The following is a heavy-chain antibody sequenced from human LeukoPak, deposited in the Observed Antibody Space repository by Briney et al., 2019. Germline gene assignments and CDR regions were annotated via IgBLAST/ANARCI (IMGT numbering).Heavy chain of an antibody. CDR2: IKLDGSEK. J-gene: IGHJ4*02. D-gene: IGHD2/OR15-2a*01. Sequence: PGGSLRLSCAASGFIFSNYWMSWLRQAPGKGLEWVASIKLDGSEKYHVDSVKGRFTISRGNAKNSLYLQMNSLRAEDTAVYYCARRGTSFDYWGQGTLVTVSS. CDR1: GFIFSNYW. CDR3: ARRGTSFDY. V-gene: IGHV3-7*02.